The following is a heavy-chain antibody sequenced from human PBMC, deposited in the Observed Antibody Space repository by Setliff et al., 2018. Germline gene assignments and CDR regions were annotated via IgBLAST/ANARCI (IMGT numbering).Heavy chain of an antibody. D-gene: IGHD2-2*03. CDR3: ARDGYPGTS. Sequence: PGGSLRLSCAAPGFTFSDYYMSWIRQAPGKGLEWVSYITSSGTTTFYTDSVKGRFAISRDNARNSLYLQMNSLRVEDTAVYYCARDGYPGTSWGQGTLVTVSS. J-gene: IGHJ5*02. CDR1: GFTFSDYY. V-gene: IGHV3-11*01. CDR2: ITSSGTTT.